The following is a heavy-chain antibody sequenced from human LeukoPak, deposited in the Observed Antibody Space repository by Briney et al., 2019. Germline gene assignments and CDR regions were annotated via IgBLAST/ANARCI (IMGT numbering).Heavy chain of an antibody. Sequence: ASLKVSCKASGYTFTSYGISSVRQAPRQRLEWMGWISAYNGNTNYAQKLQGRVTMTTDTSTSTAYMELRSLRSDDTAVYYCARDLSRRFLTHMDVWGKGTTVTVSS. CDR3: ARDLSRRFLTHMDV. D-gene: IGHD3-3*01. V-gene: IGHV1-18*01. J-gene: IGHJ6*03. CDR1: GYTFTSYG. CDR2: ISAYNGNT.